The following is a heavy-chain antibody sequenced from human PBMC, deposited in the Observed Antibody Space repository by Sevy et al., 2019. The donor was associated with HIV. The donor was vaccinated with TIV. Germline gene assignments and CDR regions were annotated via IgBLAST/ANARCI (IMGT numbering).Heavy chain of an antibody. Sequence: GGSLRLSCAASGFSVNSNYMTWVRQAPGKGLDWVSIIYSDGSTKYADALKGRFTISRDNSKNTMYLHMNSLRVEDTAVYYCARGGTIFGLVRHYFDYWGQGTLVTASS. D-gene: IGHD3-3*01. CDR2: IYSDGST. CDR1: GFSVNSNY. V-gene: IGHV3-66*01. CDR3: ARGGTIFGLVRHYFDY. J-gene: IGHJ4*02.